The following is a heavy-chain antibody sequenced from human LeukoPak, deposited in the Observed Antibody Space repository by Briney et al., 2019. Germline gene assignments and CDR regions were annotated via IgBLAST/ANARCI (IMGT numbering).Heavy chain of an antibody. CDR1: GYTFTSYY. CDR3: ARTVGTYYDSSGYYQWYYYYYYYMDV. D-gene: IGHD3-22*01. J-gene: IGHJ6*03. Sequence: WASVKVSCKASGYTFTSYYMHWVRQAPGQGLEWMGWMNPNSGNTGYAQKFQGRVTMTRNTSISTAYMELSSLRSEDTAVYYCARTVGTYYDSSGYYQWYYYYYYYMDVWGKGTTVTISS. CDR2: MNPNSGNT. V-gene: IGHV1-8*02.